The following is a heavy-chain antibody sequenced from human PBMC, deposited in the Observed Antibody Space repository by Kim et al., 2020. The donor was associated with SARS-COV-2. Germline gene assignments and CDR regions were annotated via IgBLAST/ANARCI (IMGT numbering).Heavy chain of an antibody. Sequence: SETLSLTCTVSGGSVSSDSYYWSWIRQPPGKGLEWIGYIYYNGNTNYNPSLKSRLTMSVDTSKNQFSLKLRSVTAADTAVYYCARGEPPSVHLDSWGHG. D-gene: IGHD1-1*01. V-gene: IGHV4-61*01. CDR2: IYYNGNT. CDR1: GGSVSSDSYY. J-gene: IGHJ5*01. CDR3: ARGEPPSVHLDS.